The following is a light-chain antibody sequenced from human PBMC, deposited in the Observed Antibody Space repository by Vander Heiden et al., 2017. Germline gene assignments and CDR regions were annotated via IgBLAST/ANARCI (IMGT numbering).Light chain of an antibody. V-gene: IGKV1-39*01. Sequence: DIQMTQSPSSLSASVGDRVTITCRASQSISSYLNWYQQKPGKAPKLLIYAASSLQSGVPSSFSGSGSGTDFTLTISRLQPEDFATYYCQQSDSTPRTFGHGTKVDIK. CDR1: QSISSY. CDR2: AAS. CDR3: QQSDSTPRT. J-gene: IGKJ3*01.